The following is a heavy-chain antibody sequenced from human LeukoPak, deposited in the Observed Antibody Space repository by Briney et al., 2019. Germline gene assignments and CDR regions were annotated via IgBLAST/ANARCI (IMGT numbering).Heavy chain of an antibody. CDR2: ISGSGSST. CDR1: GFTFSSYA. D-gene: IGHD6-13*01. V-gene: IGHV3-23*01. CDR3: AKRLVAAGPYFDY. J-gene: IGHJ4*02. Sequence: AGGSLRLSCAASGFTFSSYAMSRVRQAPGKGLEWVSAISGSGSSTYYADSVKGRFTISRDNSKNTLFLQMNSLRAEDTAVYYCAKRLVAAGPYFDYWGQGTLVTVSS.